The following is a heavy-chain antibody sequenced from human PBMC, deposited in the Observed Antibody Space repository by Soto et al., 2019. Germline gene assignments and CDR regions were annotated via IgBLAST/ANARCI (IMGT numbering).Heavy chain of an antibody. D-gene: IGHD1-1*01. CDR2: ISGSGGST. V-gene: IGHV3-23*01. J-gene: IGHJ6*02. CDR1: GFTFSSYA. CDR3: AKERGPVGTTTGGMDV. Sequence: EVQLLESGGGLVQPGGSLRLSCAASGFTFSSYAMSWVRQAPGKGLEWVSAISGSGGSTYYADSVKGRFTISRDNSKNTLDLQMNSLRAEDTAVYYCAKERGPVGTTTGGMDVWGQGTTVTVSS.